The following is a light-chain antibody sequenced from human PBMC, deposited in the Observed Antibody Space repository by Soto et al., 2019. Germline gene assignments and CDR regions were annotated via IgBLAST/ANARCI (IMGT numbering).Light chain of an antibody. CDR1: SRDVGSYNL. J-gene: IGLJ1*01. CDR2: EGS. V-gene: IGLV2-23*01. CDR3: CSYAGSSLYV. Sequence: QSVLTQPASVSGSPGQSITISCTGTSRDVGSYNLVSWYQQHPGKAPKLMIYEGSKRPSGVSNRFSGSKSGNTASLTISGLQAEDEADYYCCSYAGSSLYVFGTGTQLTVL.